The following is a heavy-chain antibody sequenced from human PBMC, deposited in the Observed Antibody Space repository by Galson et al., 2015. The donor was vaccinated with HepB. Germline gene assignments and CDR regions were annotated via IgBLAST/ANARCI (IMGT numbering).Heavy chain of an antibody. D-gene: IGHD2-2*02. CDR1: GYTFKSYA. Sequence: SLRLSCAASGYTFKSYAMHWVRQPPGKGLEWVAIISYNGNDKNYADSVKGRFTISRDNSKNTLYLQMSSLRDEDTAIYHCARDPCSTISCYRTRAFDIWGQGTMVTVSS. J-gene: IGHJ3*02. CDR2: ISYNGNDK. V-gene: IGHV3-30-3*01. CDR3: ARDPCSTISCYRTRAFDI.